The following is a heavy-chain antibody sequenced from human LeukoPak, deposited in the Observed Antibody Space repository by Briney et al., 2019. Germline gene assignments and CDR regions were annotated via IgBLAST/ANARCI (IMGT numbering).Heavy chain of an antibody. D-gene: IGHD5-18*01. J-gene: IGHJ4*02. CDR1: GFTFSSHA. Sequence: GRSLRLSCAASGFTFSSHALHWVRQAPGKGLEWVAVISSDGSYKYYTDSVKGRFTISRDNSKNTLYLQMNSLIPEDTAVYYCARQYISGQWYFDYWGQGTLVTVSS. CDR2: ISSDGSYK. CDR3: ARQYISGQWYFDY. V-gene: IGHV3-30*04.